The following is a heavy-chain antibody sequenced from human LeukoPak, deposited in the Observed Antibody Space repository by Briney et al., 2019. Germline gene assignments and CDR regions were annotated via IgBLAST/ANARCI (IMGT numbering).Heavy chain of an antibody. CDR2: IYYSGST. D-gene: IGHD1-14*01. V-gene: IGHV4-39*01. Sequence: SETLSLTCTVSGGSISSSSYYWGWIRQPPGKGLEWIGSIYYSGSTYYNPSLKSRVTISVDTSKNQFSLKLSSVTAADTAVYYCARKKGSRTYFDYWGQGTLVTVSS. J-gene: IGHJ4*02. CDR3: ARKKGSRTYFDY. CDR1: GGSISSSSYY.